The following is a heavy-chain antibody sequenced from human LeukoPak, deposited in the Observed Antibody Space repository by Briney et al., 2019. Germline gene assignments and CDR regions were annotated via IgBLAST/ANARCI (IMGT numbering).Heavy chain of an antibody. CDR2: ISAYNGNT. D-gene: IGHD6-13*01. Sequence: ASVKVSCKASGYTFSSFGISWVRQAPGQGLEWMGWISAYNGNTNYAQKLQGRVTVTTDTSTSTAYMELRSLRSDDTAVYYCARAGVYSSSWYGVYWGQGTLVTVSS. V-gene: IGHV1-18*01. CDR1: GYTFSSFG. J-gene: IGHJ4*02. CDR3: ARAGVYSSSWYGVY.